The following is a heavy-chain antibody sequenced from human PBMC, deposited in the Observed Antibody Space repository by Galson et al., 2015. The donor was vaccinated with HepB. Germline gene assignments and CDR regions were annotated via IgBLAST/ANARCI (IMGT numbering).Heavy chain of an antibody. D-gene: IGHD3-22*01. J-gene: IGHJ3*02. CDR3: ARDFYYYDSGGYYLAAFDI. V-gene: IGHV3-21*01. CDR2: ISSSSSYI. Sequence: SLRLSCAASGFTFSSYSMNWVRQAPGKGLEWVSSISSSSSYIYYADSVKGRFTISRDNAKNSLYLQMNSLRAEDTAVYYCARDFYYYDSGGYYLAAFDIWGQGTMVTVSS. CDR1: GFTFSSYS.